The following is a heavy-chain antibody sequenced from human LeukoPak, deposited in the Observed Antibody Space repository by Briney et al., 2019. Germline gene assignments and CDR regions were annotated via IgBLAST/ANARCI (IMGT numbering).Heavy chain of an antibody. V-gene: IGHV4-59*01. Sequence: SETLSLTCTVSGGSISSYYWSWIRQPPGKGLEWIGYIYHSGSTNYNPSLKSRVTISIDTSKNQFSLKLSSVTAADTAVYYCARDLFLPYYYDSSGSNAFDIWGQGTMVTVSS. CDR2: IYHSGST. D-gene: IGHD3-22*01. CDR3: ARDLFLPYYYDSSGSNAFDI. CDR1: GGSISSYY. J-gene: IGHJ3*02.